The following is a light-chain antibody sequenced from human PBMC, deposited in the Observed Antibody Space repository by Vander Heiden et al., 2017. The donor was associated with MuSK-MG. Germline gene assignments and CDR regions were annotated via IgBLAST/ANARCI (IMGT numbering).Light chain of an antibody. CDR3: QQRANGAQT. V-gene: IGKV3-11*01. J-gene: IGKJ2*01. CDR2: DAS. CDR1: QNINTY. Sequence: EIVLTQSPGTLSLSPGERATLSCRASQNINTYLAWYQQKPGQAPRLLIYDASNRATGSPARFSGYGSGTDFTLTISSLEPEDVAVYFCQQRANGAQTFGQGTKLEIK.